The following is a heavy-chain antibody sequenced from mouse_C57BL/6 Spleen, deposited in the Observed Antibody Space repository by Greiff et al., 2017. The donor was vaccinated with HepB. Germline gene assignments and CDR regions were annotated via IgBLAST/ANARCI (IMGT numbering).Heavy chain of an antibody. V-gene: IGHV5-17*01. CDR1: GFTFSDYG. CDR2: ISSGSSTI. CDR3: ARPGNYYGSSYAMDY. D-gene: IGHD1-1*01. J-gene: IGHJ4*01. Sequence: EVKVIESGGGLVKPGGSLKLSCAASGFTFSDYGMHWVRQAPEKGLEWVAYISSGSSTIYYADTVKGRFTISRDNAKNTLFLQMTSLRSEDTAMYYCARPGNYYGSSYAMDYWGQGTSVTVSS.